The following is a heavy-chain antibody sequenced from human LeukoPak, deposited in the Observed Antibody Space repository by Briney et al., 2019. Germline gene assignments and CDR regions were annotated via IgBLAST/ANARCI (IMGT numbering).Heavy chain of an antibody. D-gene: IGHD6-13*01. Sequence: GASVKVSCKASGYTFTGYYMHWVRQAPGQGLEWIGWINPNSGGTNYAQKFQGWVTMTRDTSISTAYMELSRLRSDDTAVYYCARGDSNYYYYGMDVWGQGTTVTVSS. CDR3: ARGDSNYYYYGMDV. V-gene: IGHV1-2*04. J-gene: IGHJ6*02. CDR2: INPNSGGT. CDR1: GYTFTGYY.